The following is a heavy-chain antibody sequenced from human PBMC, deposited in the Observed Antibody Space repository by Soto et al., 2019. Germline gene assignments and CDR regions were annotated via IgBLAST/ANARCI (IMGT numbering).Heavy chain of an antibody. CDR3: ARDPEVEPIWFDP. J-gene: IGHJ5*02. CDR2: INSDGSST. CDR1: GFTFSSYW. Sequence: EVQLVESGGGLVQPGGSLRLSCAASGFTFSSYWMHWVRQAPGKGLVWVSRINSDGSSTSYVDSVKGRYTISRDNAKNTLYLQMNSLRAEDTAVYYCARDPEVEPIWFDPWGQGTLVTVSS. D-gene: IGHD1-1*01. V-gene: IGHV3-74*01.